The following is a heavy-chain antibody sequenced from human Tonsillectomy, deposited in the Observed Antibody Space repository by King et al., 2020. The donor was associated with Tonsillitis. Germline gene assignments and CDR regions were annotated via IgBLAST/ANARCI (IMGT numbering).Heavy chain of an antibody. CDR2: ISYDENNK. D-gene: IGHD1-26*01. Sequence: VQLVESGRGLVQPGRSLRLSCAASGFTFSGYAMHWVRQAPGKGLEWVSVISYDENNKYYADSVKGRFTISRDNSKNTLYLQMNFLRTEDSAMYFCTRGCRGELLWYFDYWGQGTLVTVPS. V-gene: IGHV3-30*04. J-gene: IGHJ4*02. CDR1: GFTFSGYA. CDR3: TRGCRGELLWYFDY.